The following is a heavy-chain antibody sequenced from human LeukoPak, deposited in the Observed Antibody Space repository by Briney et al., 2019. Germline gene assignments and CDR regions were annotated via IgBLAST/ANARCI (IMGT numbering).Heavy chain of an antibody. CDR2: INHSGST. Sequence: SSETLSLTCAVYGGSFSGYYWSWIRQPPGKGLEWIGEINHSGSTNYNPSLKSRVTISVDTSKNQFSLQLNSATPEDTALYYCARGGLVRGTINSLIAFDVWGQGIMVTVSS. D-gene: IGHD3-10*01. V-gene: IGHV4-34*01. CDR3: ARGGLVRGTINSLIAFDV. CDR1: GGSFSGYY. J-gene: IGHJ3*01.